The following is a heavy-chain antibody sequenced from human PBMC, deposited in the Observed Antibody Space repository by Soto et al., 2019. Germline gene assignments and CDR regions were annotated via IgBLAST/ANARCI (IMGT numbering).Heavy chain of an antibody. J-gene: IGHJ4*02. D-gene: IGHD3-3*01. CDR2: IRSKAYGGTT. Sequence: GGSLRLSCTASGFTFGDYPMNWFRQAPGKGLEWVGFIRSKAYGGTTEYAASVQGRFIISRDDSKSIAYLQMNSLKTEDTAVYFCTRSRGYSAYWGQGTLVTVSS. CDR1: GFTFGDYP. V-gene: IGHV3-49*03. CDR3: TRSRGYSAY.